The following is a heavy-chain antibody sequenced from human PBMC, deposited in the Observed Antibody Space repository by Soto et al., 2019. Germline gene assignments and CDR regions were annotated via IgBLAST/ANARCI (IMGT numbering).Heavy chain of an antibody. CDR1: GNTFTSYD. J-gene: IGHJ4*02. CDR3: ARGRASGSYYLLDY. Sequence: ASVKVSCKASGNTFTSYDINWVRQATGHGLEWMGWIDPNSGNIGYAQKFQGRVTMTRDTAIRTAYMEVSRLRSDDTAVYYCARGRASGSYYLLDYWGQGTLVTVSS. CDR2: IDPNSGNI. V-gene: IGHV1-8*01. D-gene: IGHD3-10*01.